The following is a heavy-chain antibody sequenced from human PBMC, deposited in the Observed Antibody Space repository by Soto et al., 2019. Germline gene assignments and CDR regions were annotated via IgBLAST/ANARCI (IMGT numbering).Heavy chain of an antibody. CDR2: FDPEDGET. CDR1: GYTLTELS. CDR3: ATVYNYYDSSTDYYFDY. J-gene: IGHJ4*02. V-gene: IGHV1-24*01. D-gene: IGHD3-22*01. Sequence: ASVKVSCKVSGYTLTELSMHWVRQAPGKGLEWMGGFDPEDGETIYAQKFQGRVTMTEDTSTDTAYMELSSLRSEDTAVYYCATVYNYYDSSTDYYFDYWGQGTLVTVS.